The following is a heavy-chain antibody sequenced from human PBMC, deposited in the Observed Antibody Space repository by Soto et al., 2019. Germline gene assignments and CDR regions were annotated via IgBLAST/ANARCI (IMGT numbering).Heavy chain of an antibody. J-gene: IGHJ5*02. V-gene: IGHV4-31*03. Sequence: SETLSLTCTVSGGSISSGGYHWSWIRQHPGKGLEWIGYVHYSGSTYYNPSLKSRVTISVNRSKNQFSLKLSSVTAADTAVYYCARERPDGARLDPWGQGTLVTVSS. CDR2: VHYSGST. CDR3: ARERPDGARLDP. CDR1: GGSISSGGYH. D-gene: IGHD6-6*01.